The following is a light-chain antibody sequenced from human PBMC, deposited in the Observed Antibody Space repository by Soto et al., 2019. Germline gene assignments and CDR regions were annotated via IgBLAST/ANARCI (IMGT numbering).Light chain of an antibody. CDR2: GNS. V-gene: IGLV1-40*01. Sequence: QSVLTQPPSVSGAPGQRVTISCTGSSSNIGAGYDVHWYQQLPGTAPKLLIYGNSNRPSGVPDRFSGSKSGTSASLAITGLQAEDEADYYCQSYDSSLSGVAVSGGGTQLTVL. CDR1: SSNIGAGYD. J-gene: IGLJ7*01. CDR3: QSYDSSLSGVAV.